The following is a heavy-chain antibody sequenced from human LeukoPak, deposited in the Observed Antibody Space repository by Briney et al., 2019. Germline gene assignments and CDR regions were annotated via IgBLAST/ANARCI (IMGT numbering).Heavy chain of an antibody. CDR2: FDPEDGET. V-gene: IGHV1-24*01. CDR3: AGLGYCSSTSCYSDYYYYMDV. CDR1: GYTLTELS. Sequence: ASVKVSCKVSGYTLTELSMHWVRQAPGKGLEWMRGFDPEDGETIYAQKFQGRVTMTEDTSTDTAYMELSSLRSEDTAVYYCAGLGYCSSTSCYSDYYYYMDVWGKGTTVNVSS. D-gene: IGHD2-2*01. J-gene: IGHJ6*03.